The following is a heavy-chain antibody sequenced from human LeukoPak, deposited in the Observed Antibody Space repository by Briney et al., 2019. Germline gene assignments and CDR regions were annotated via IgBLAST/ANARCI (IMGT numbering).Heavy chain of an antibody. CDR1: VDSVSSNDAA. CDR2: TLYRSKWYN. V-gene: IGHV6-1*01. J-gene: IGHJ4*02. D-gene: IGHD3-10*01. CDR3: AREGTLVRGIVNHFDY. Sequence: SQTLSLTCAISVDSVSSNDAAWNWIRQSPSRGLEWLGRTLYRSKWYNDYAVSVRSRITINADTSKNQLSLQLSSVTPDDTAVYYCAREGTLVRGIVNHFDYWGQGTLVTVSS.